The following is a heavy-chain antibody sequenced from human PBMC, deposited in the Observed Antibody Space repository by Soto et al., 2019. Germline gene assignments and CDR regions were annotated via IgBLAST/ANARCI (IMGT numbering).Heavy chain of an antibody. Sequence: GGSLRLSCAASGFTFSSYAMSWVRKAPGKGLEWVSAISGSGGSTYYADSVKGRFTVSRDNSKNTLYLQMNSLRAEDTAVYYCAKGDWNDVDDYWGQGTLVTVSS. CDR1: GFTFSSYA. CDR3: AKGDWNDVDDY. D-gene: IGHD1-1*01. CDR2: ISGSGGST. V-gene: IGHV3-23*01. J-gene: IGHJ4*02.